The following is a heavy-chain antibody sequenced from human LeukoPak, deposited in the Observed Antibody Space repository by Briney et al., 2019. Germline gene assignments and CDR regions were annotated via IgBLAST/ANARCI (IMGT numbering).Heavy chain of an antibody. V-gene: IGHV3-30*02. CDR1: GLTLSSYC. CDR3: AKEIKFLEWLDSSQYFDY. Sequence: GGSLRLSCAAAGLTLSSYCMDWVRQAPGNGLEWVAFIRYDGSNKYYADSVKGRFSISRDNSKNTLYMQMNSLRAEDTAVYYCAKEIKFLEWLDSSQYFDYWGQGTLVTVSS. J-gene: IGHJ4*02. CDR2: IRYDGSNK. D-gene: IGHD3-3*01.